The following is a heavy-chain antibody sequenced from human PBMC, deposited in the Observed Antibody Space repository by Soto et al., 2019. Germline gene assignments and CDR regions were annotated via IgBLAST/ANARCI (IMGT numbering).Heavy chain of an antibody. CDR1: GVSFSGYY. V-gene: IGHV4-34*01. J-gene: IGHJ4*02. Sequence: SETLSLTCAVSGVSFSGYYWNWVRQPPGKGLEWIGEISHSGSAIHNPSLKSRVTLSVDTSKNQFSLTLSSVTAADTAMYYCARGRRTGYCYGASYYHSLLWGQGALVTVSS. CDR2: ISHSGSA. D-gene: IGHD2-15*01. CDR3: ARGRRTGYCYGASYYHSLL.